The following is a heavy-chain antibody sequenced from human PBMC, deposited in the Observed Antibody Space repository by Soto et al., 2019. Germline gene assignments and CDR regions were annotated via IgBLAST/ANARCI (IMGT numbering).Heavy chain of an antibody. D-gene: IGHD3-9*01. CDR2: INPSGGST. CDR1: GYTFTSYY. Sequence: GASVKVSCKASGYTFTSYYMHWVRQAPGQGLEWMGIINPSGGSTSYAQKLQGRVTMTRDTSTSTVYMELRSLRSDDTAVYYCARDLLRYFDWLLSFSQKADAFDIWGQGTMVTVSS. V-gene: IGHV1-46*01. CDR3: ARDLLRYFDWLLSFSQKADAFDI. J-gene: IGHJ3*02.